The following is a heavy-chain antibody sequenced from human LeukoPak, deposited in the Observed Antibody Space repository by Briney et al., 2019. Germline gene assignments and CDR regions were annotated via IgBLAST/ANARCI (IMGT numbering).Heavy chain of an antibody. CDR1: GITVSNNY. CDR3: ARDPTAVATNTYA. CDR2: IYSGGST. V-gene: IGHV3-66*01. D-gene: IGHD6-13*01. Sequence: GGSLRLSCAASGITVSNNYMDWVRQAPGKGLEWVSPIYSGGSTYYAASVKGRLTISRDNSKNTLYLQMNSLRADDTAVYYCARDPTAVATNTYAWGQGTLVTVSS. J-gene: IGHJ5*02.